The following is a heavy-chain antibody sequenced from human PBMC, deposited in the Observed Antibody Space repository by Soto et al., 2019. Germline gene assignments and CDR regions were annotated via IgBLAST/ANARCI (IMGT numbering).Heavy chain of an antibody. CDR2: IYYSGST. J-gene: IGHJ4*02. D-gene: IGHD5-12*01. CDR1: GGSISSSSYY. Sequence: SETLSLTCTVSGGSISSSSYYWGWIRQPPGKGLEWIGSIYYSGSTYYNPSLKGRVTISVDTSKNQFSLKLSSVTAADTAVYYCARSSLNRRDGYNFFDYWGQGTLVTVSS. CDR3: ARSSLNRRDGYNFFDY. V-gene: IGHV4-39*01.